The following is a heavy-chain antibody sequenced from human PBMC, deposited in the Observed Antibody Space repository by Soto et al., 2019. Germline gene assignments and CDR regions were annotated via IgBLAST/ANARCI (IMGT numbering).Heavy chain of an antibody. CDR2: INHSGST. J-gene: IGHJ4*02. Sequence: SETLSLTCAVYGGSFSGYYWSWIRQPPGKGLEWIGEINHSGSTNYNPSLKSRVTISVDTSKNQFSLKLSSVTAADTAVYYCARGPRRSYTVTSIYWGQGTLVTVSS. V-gene: IGHV4-34*01. CDR1: GGSFSGYY. CDR3: ARGPRRSYTVTSIY. D-gene: IGHD4-4*01.